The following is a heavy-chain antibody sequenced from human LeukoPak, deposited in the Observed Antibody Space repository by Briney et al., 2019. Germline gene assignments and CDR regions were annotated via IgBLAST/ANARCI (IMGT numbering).Heavy chain of an antibody. Sequence: PGGSLRLSCAASGFSFSTYAMTWVRQAPGRGLKWDSAIRPSGGNTYYADSVQGRFTISRDDSKNTLYLQMDSLRAEDTAVYYCAKGLAWSRSAYPVDGGYLGQGTLVTVSS. CDR1: GFSFSTYA. V-gene: IGHV3-23*01. D-gene: IGHD3-3*01. J-gene: IGHJ4*02. CDR2: IRPSGGNT. CDR3: AKGLAWSRSAYPVDGGY.